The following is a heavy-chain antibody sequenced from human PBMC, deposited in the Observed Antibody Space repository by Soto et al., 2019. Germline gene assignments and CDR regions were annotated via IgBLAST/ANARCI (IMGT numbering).Heavy chain of an antibody. Sequence: GGSLRLSCAASGLTFSKAWMNRVRQAPGKGLEWVGRIKSKTDGGTTDYATPVKGRFTISRDDSKNTLSLQMNSLKTEDTAVYYCASDTLATQTWCIGNTVTISP. CDR1: GLTFSKAW. CDR2: IKSKTDGGTT. V-gene: IGHV3-15*01. CDR3: ASDTLATQT. D-gene: IGHD3-16*01. J-gene: IGHJ6*04.